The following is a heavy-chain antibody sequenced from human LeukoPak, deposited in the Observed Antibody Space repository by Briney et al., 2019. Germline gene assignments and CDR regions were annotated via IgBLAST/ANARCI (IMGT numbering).Heavy chain of an antibody. J-gene: IGHJ6*03. CDR1: GYTFTGYY. V-gene: IGHV1-2*02. D-gene: IGHD6-13*01. Sequence: ASVKASCKASGYTFTGYYMHWVRQAPGQGLEWMGWINPNSGGTNYAQKFQGRVTMTRDTSISTAYMELSRLRSDDTAVYYCAREIAAAGTHYYYYMDVWGKGTTVTVSS. CDR2: INPNSGGT. CDR3: AREIAAAGTHYYYYMDV.